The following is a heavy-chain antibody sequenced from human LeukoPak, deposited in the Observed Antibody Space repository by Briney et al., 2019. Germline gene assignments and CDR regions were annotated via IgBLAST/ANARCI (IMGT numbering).Heavy chain of an antibody. Sequence: GASVKVSCKASGYTFTSYDINWVRQATGQGLEWMGWMNPKSGNTGYAQKFQGRVTMTRNTSTSTAYMELSSLRSEDTAVYYCARGLASGYGGYDYFSDFWGQGTLVTVSS. CDR2: MNPKSGNT. D-gene: IGHD5-12*01. CDR3: ARGLASGYGGYDYFSDF. J-gene: IGHJ4*02. CDR1: GYTFTSYD. V-gene: IGHV1-8*01.